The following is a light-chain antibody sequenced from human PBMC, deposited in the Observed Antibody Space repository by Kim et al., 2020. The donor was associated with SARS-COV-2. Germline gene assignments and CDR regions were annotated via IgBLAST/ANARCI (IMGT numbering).Light chain of an antibody. Sequence: DIQMSQSPSTLSASVGDRVTITCRASQSISNWLAWYQQKPGKAPKLLIYKASSLKSGVPSRFSGSGSGTEFALTISNLQPDDFATYYCQQYNTYSKTFGQGTKVDIK. CDR2: KAS. CDR1: QSISNW. CDR3: QQYNTYSKT. V-gene: IGKV1-5*03. J-gene: IGKJ1*01.